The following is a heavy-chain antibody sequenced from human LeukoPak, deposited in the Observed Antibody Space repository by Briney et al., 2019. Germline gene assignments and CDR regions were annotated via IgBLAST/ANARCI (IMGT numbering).Heavy chain of an antibody. V-gene: IGHV3-30*18. CDR3: AKDRALYCSSTSCDDAYGMDV. CDR1: GFTFSSYG. CDR2: ISYDGSNK. D-gene: IGHD2-2*01. Sequence: GGSLRLSCAASGFTFSSYGMHWVRQAPGKGLEWVAVISYDGSNKYYADSVKGRFTISRDNSKNTLYLQMNSLRAEDTAVYYCAKDRALYCSSTSCDDAYGMDVWGKGTTVTVSS. J-gene: IGHJ6*04.